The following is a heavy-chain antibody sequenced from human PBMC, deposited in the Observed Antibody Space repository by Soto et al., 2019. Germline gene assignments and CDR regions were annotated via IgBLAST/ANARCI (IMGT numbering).Heavy chain of an antibody. V-gene: IGHV4-31*03. D-gene: IGHD6-6*01. J-gene: IGHJ6*02. CDR2: IYYSGST. Sequence: SETLSLTCTVSGGSISNGGYYWSWIRQHPGKGLEWIGYIYYSGSTSYNPSLKSRITISLDTSKNQFSLKLSSVTAADTAVYYCARGSSIAGLYYGMDVWGQGTTVTVSS. CDR1: GGSISNGGYY. CDR3: ARGSSIAGLYYGMDV.